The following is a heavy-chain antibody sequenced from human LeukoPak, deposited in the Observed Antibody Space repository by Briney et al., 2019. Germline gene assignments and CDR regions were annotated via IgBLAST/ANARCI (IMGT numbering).Heavy chain of an antibody. CDR1: GGSFSGYY. CDR2: IYYSGST. V-gene: IGHV4-59*01. D-gene: IGHD2-15*01. CDR3: ARTPYGMDV. Sequence: SETLSLTCAVYGGSFSGYYWSWIRQPPGKGLEWIGYIYYSGSTNYNPSLKSRVTISLDTSKNQFSLKLSSVTAADTAVYYCARTPYGMDVWGQGTTVTVSS. J-gene: IGHJ6*02.